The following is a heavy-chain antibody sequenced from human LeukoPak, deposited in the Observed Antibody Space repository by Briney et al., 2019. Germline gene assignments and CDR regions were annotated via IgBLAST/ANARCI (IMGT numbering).Heavy chain of an antibody. D-gene: IGHD2-15*01. CDR3: ARRAQAAIDY. CDR1: GGSISSSSYY. V-gene: IGHV4-39*01. CDR2: IYYSGST. J-gene: IGHJ4*02. Sequence: LETLSLTCTVSGGSISSSSYYWGWIRQPPGKGLEWIGSIYYSGSTYYNPSLKSRVTISVDTSKNQFSLKLSSVTAADTAVYYCARRAQAAIDYWGQGTLVTVSS.